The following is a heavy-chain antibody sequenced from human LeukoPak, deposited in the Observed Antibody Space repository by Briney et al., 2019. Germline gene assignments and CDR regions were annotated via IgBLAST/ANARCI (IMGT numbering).Heavy chain of an antibody. V-gene: IGHV1-69*13. D-gene: IGHD5-18*01. CDR2: TIPIFGTA. Sequence: ASVKVSCKASGGTFSSYAISWVRQAPGQGLEWMGGTIPIFGTANYAQKFQGRVTITADESTSTAYMELSSLRSEDTAVYYCARGSNVDTAIDYWGQGTLVTVSS. J-gene: IGHJ4*02. CDR3: ARGSNVDTAIDY. CDR1: GGTFSSYA.